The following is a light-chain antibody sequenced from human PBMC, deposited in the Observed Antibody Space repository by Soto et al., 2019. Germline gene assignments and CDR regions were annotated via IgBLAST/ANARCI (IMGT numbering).Light chain of an antibody. CDR2: GAS. CDR3: QQYGSSPIT. Sequence: VLTQSPATLSLSPGERATLSCRASQGIHTSLAWYQQKPGQAPRLLIYGASSRATGIPDRFSGSGSGTDFTLTISRLEPEDFAVYYCQQYGSSPITFGQGTRLEIK. CDR1: QGIHTS. J-gene: IGKJ5*01. V-gene: IGKV3-20*01.